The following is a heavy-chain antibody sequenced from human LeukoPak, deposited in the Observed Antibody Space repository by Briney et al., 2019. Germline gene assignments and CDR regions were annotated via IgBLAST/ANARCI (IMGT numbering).Heavy chain of an antibody. CDR1: GGSISSGGYS. V-gene: IGHV4-30-2*01. CDR2: IYHSGST. Sequence: SETLSLTCAVSGGSISSGGYSWSWIRQPPGKGLEWIGYIYHSGSTYYNPSLKSRVTISVDRSKNQFSLKLSSVTAADTAVYYCARAITMVRGVYHYYYVMDVWGQGTTVTVSS. CDR3: ARAITMVRGVYHYYYVMDV. D-gene: IGHD3-10*01. J-gene: IGHJ6*02.